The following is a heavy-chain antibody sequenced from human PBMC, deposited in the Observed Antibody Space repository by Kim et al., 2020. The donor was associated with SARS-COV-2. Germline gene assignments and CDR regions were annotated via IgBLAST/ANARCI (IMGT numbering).Heavy chain of an antibody. V-gene: IGHV4-39*07. D-gene: IGHD5-18*01. CDR2: IYYNGDT. CDR1: GGSTNSSFYY. CDR3: VGDPRGYRNDYFY. J-gene: IGHJ4*02. Sequence: SETLSLTCTVSGGSTNSSFYYWGWIRQPPGKGLEWIGNIYYNGDTYYSPSLKSRFTISIDTPKNKFSLKVSSVTAADTAVYYCVGDPRGYRNDYFYWGQGTLVTVSS.